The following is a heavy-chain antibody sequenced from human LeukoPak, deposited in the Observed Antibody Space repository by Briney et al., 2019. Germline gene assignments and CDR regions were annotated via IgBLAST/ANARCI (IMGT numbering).Heavy chain of an antibody. J-gene: IGHJ4*02. V-gene: IGHV3-49*04. D-gene: IGHD3-9*01. CDR3: TRDLSVWLLTFDY. CDR2: IRSKAYGGTT. CDR1: GFTFGDYA. Sequence: GGSLRLSCTAPGFTFGDYAMSRVRQAPGKGLEWVGFIRSKAYGGTTEYAASVKGRFTISRDDSKSIAYLQMNSLKTEDTAVYYCTRDLSVWLLTFDYWGQGTLVTVSS.